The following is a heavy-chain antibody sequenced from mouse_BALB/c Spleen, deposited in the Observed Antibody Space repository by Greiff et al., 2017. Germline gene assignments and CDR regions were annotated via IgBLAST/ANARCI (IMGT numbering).Heavy chain of an antibody. D-gene: IGHD1-1*02. CDR1: GYAFTNYL. V-gene: IGHV1-54*01. Sequence: VQLQQSGAELVRPGTSVKVSCKASGYAFTNYLIEWVKQRPGQGLEWIGVINPGSGGTNYNEKFKGKATLTADKSSSTAYMQLSSLTSDDSAVYFCARSVGLAWFAYWGQGTLVTVSA. CDR3: ARSVGLAWFAY. CDR2: INPGSGGT. J-gene: IGHJ3*01.